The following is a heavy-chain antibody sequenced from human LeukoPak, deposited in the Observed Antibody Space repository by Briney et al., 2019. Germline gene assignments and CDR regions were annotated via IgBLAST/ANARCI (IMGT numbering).Heavy chain of an antibody. D-gene: IGHD3-10*01. Sequence: EASVKVSCKASGGTFSSYAISWVRQAPGQGLEWMGGIIPIFGTANYAQKFQGRVTITADESTSTAYMELSSLRSEDTAVYYCARDLDQYNGRFGGFGHDFWGQGTLVTVSS. CDR1: GGTFSSYA. CDR3: ARDLDQYNGRFGGFGHDF. V-gene: IGHV1-69*13. J-gene: IGHJ4*02. CDR2: IIPIFGTA.